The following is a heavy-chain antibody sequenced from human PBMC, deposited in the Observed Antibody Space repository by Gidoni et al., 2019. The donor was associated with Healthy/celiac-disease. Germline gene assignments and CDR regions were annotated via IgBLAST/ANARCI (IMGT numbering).Heavy chain of an antibody. D-gene: IGHD2-8*01. J-gene: IGHJ6*02. Sequence: QVQLQQWGAGLLKPSDTLSLTCAVYGGSFSGYYWSWIRQPPGKGLEWIGEINHSGSTNYNQYRKRRVTISVDTSKNQFSLKLSSVTAADTAVYYWARERGVYYYYGMDVWGQGTTVTVSS. V-gene: IGHV4-34*01. CDR2: INHSGST. CDR3: ARERGVYYYYGMDV. CDR1: GGSFSGYY.